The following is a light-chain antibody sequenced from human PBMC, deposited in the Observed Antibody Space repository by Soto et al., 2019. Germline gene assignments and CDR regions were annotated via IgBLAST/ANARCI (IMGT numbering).Light chain of an antibody. V-gene: IGKV3-15*01. CDR2: GAS. CDR1: QSVNRN. J-gene: IGKJ4*01. Sequence: TLSVSPGERATLSCRASQSVNRNLAWYQQKPGQAPRLLIYGASTRATDIPVRFSGSGSGTEFTLTVSSLQSEDFAVYSCQQYNSWPLTFGGGTKVDIK. CDR3: QQYNSWPLT.